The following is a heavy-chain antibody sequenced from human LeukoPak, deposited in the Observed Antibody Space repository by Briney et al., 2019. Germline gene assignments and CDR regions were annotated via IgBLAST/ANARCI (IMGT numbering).Heavy chain of an antibody. CDR2: ISAYNGNT. V-gene: IGHV1-18*04. J-gene: IGHJ5*02. CDR1: GYTFTNYY. CDR3: ARDTHYGLDP. Sequence: ASVKVSCKASGYTFTNYYIHWVRQAPGQGLEWMGWISAYNGNTNYAQKLQGRVTMTTDTSTSTAYMELRSLRSDDTAVYYCARDTHYGLDPWGQGTLVAVSS. D-gene: IGHD3-16*01.